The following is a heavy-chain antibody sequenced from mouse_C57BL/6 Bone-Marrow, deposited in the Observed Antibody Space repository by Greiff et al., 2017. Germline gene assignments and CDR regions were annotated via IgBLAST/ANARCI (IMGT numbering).Heavy chain of an antibody. CDR3: ARYGGRAFDY. V-gene: IGHV1-50*01. J-gene: IGHJ2*01. CDR2: IDPSDSYT. D-gene: IGHD1-1*01. CDR1: GYTFTSYW. Sequence: VQLQQPGAELVKPGASVKLSCKASGYTFTSYWMQWVKQRPGQGLEWIGEIDPSDSYTNYNQKFKGKATLTVDTSSSTAYMQLSSLTSEDSAVYYCARYGGRAFDYWGQGTTLTVSS.